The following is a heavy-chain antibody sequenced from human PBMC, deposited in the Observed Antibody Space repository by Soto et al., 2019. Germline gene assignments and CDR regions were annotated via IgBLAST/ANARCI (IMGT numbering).Heavy chain of an antibody. D-gene: IGHD3-16*01. CDR1: GGSISSGGYS. CDR3: ARGPPFH. V-gene: IGHV4-30-2*01. CDR2: IYHSGST. Sequence: QPQLQESGSGLLKPSQTLSLTCAVSGGSISSGGYSWSWIRQPPGKGLEWIGYIYHSGSTYYNPSLKSRVTISVDKSKNQFSLKLSSVTAADTAVYYCARGPPFHWGQGTLVTVSS. J-gene: IGHJ4*02.